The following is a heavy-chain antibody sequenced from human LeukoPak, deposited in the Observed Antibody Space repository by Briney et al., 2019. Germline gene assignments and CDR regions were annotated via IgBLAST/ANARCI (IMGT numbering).Heavy chain of an antibody. J-gene: IGHJ4*02. D-gene: IGHD3-10*01. V-gene: IGHV1-2*02. CDR1: GYIFTDHF. Sequence: ASVKVSFKASGYIFTDHFMQWVRHAPGQGLEWMGWINPNSGGTSYAQKFKGRVTMTRDTSISTVYMELSRLGSDDTAVYYCARDYELGTPGSAYEFFDYWGQGTLVTVSS. CDR2: INPNSGGT. CDR3: ARDYELGTPGSAYEFFDY.